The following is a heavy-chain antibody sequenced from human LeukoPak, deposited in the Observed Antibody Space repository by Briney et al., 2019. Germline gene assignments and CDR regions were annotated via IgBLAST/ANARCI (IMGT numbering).Heavy chain of an antibody. J-gene: IGHJ6*02. CDR1: GFTFSDYY. V-gene: IGHV3-11*01. D-gene: IGHD5-12*01. CDR3: AREGVATPWYYYYGMDV. CDR2: ISSSGSTI. Sequence: GGSLRFSCAASGFTFSDYYMSWIRQAPGKGLEWVSYISSSGSTIYYADSVKGRFTISRDNAKNSLYLQMNSLRAEDTAVYYCAREGVATPWYYYYGMDVWGQGTTVTVSS.